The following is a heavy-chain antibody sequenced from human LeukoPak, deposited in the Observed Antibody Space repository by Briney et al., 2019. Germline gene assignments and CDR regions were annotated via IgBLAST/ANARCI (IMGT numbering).Heavy chain of an antibody. Sequence: SETLSLTCTVSGGSISSYYWSWIRQPPGEGLEWIGYIYYSGSTNYNPSLKSRVTISVDTSKNQFPLKLSSVTAADTAVYYCARDPSYGDDAFDIWGQGTMVTVSS. CDR2: IYYSGST. D-gene: IGHD4-17*01. V-gene: IGHV4-59*01. CDR3: ARDPSYGDDAFDI. CDR1: GGSISSYY. J-gene: IGHJ3*02.